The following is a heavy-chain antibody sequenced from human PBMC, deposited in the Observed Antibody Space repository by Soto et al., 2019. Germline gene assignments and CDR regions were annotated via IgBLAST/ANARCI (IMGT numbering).Heavy chain of an antibody. CDR2: INPNSGGT. Sequence: ASVKVSCKASGYTFTSYAMHWVRQAPGQRLEWMGWINPNSGGTNYAQKFQGWVTMTRDTSISTAYMELSRLRSDDTAVYYCAREYSSGWYRYGMDVWGQGTTVTVSS. V-gene: IGHV1-2*04. J-gene: IGHJ6*02. CDR3: AREYSSGWYRYGMDV. D-gene: IGHD6-19*01. CDR1: GYTFTSYA.